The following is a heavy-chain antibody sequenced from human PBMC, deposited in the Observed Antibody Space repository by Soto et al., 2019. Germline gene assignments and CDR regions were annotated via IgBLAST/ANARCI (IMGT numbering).Heavy chain of an antibody. V-gene: IGHV4-31*03. D-gene: IGHD3-10*01. Sequence: QVQLQESGPGLVKPSQTLSLTCTVSGASIGSGTYYWHWIRQHPGKGLEWIGWLSHSGGTYYNPSLRSRMTISVATSKDQFSLRLTSVTAADTAMYYCARGTRPDTRFGESIFDFWGQGTLVTVSS. CDR2: LSHSGGT. CDR1: GASIGSGTYY. CDR3: ARGTRPDTRFGESIFDF. J-gene: IGHJ4*02.